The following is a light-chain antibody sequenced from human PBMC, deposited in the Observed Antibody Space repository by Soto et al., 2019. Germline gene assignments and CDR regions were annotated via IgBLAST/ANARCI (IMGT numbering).Light chain of an antibody. CDR1: QSVSSSY. Sequence: EIVLTQSPGTLSLSPGERATLSCRASQSVSSSYLAWYQQKPGQAPRLLIYGASRRATGIPDRFSGSGSGTDFTLTISRLEPEDCAVYYCQQYDNSPWTFGQGTKVEIK. CDR3: QQYDNSPWT. J-gene: IGKJ1*01. CDR2: GAS. V-gene: IGKV3-20*01.